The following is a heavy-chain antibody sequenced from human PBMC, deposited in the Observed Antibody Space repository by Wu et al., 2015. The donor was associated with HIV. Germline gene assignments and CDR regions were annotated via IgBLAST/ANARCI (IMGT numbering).Heavy chain of an antibody. CDR2: IIPIFDRI. D-gene: IGHD2-15*01. Sequence: QVQLAQSGAEVKKPGSSVRVSCKASGGTFSSRAISWVRQAPGQGLDWMGRIIPIFDRIHYKEKFQGRVFITADRSTTTAYMELSNLKSEDTAVYFCTRSTFAGGSDTWYSFDKWGQGTLVSVSS. CDR3: TRSTFAGGSDTWYSFDK. V-gene: IGHV1-69*04. CDR1: GGTFSSRA. J-gene: IGHJ4*02.